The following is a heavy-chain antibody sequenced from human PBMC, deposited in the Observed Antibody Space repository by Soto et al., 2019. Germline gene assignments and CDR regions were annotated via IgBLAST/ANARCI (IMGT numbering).Heavy chain of an antibody. Sequence: SGGSLRLSCAASGFSFSAYYMSWIRQAPGKGLEWVSYISFNGGVTCYGDSVEGRFTVSRDNAKKSLYLQMNSLRVEDTAVYYCARENGHPGHNYAMNVWGQETTVTVSS. CDR1: GFSFSAYY. V-gene: IGHV3-11*01. CDR3: ARENGHPGHNYAMNV. J-gene: IGHJ6*02. D-gene: IGHD2-8*01. CDR2: ISFNGGVT.